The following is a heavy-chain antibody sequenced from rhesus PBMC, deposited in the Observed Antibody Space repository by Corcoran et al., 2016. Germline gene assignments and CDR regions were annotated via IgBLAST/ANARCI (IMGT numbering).Heavy chain of an antibody. Sequence: EVQLVESGGGLVQPGGSLRLSCAASGFTFSNNWMSWVRQAPGKWLEWVGRSKNKADGWTSVYAESVKGRCIISRDDSKNTLYLQMNSLKTEDTAVYYCTGDGYSGSWNYWGQGVLVTVSS. J-gene: IGHJ4*01. CDR3: TGDGYSGSWNY. CDR1: GFTFSNNW. D-gene: IGHD6-25*01. V-gene: IGHV3-16*01. CDR2: SKNKADGWTS.